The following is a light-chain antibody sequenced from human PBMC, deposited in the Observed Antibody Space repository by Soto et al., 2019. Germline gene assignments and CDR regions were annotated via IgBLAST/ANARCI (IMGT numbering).Light chain of an antibody. CDR1: QGINNW. Sequence: DIQMTQSPSSVSASVGDRVTITCRASQGINNWLAWYQQKQGKAPKLLIYTTSSLQSGVPSRFSGSGSGTDFTLTISSLQPEDFATYYCQQANSFPLTFGGGTKVEIK. CDR2: TTS. CDR3: QQANSFPLT. V-gene: IGKV1D-12*01. J-gene: IGKJ4*01.